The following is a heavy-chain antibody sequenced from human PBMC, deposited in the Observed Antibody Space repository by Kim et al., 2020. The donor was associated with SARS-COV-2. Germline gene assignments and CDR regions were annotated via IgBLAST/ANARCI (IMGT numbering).Heavy chain of an antibody. V-gene: IGHV4-34*01. CDR2: INHSGVT. D-gene: IGHD2-2*02. CDR1: GGSFSDYT. Sequence: SETLSLTCAVYGGSFSDYTWSWIRQPPGKGLEWIGEINHSGVTNLSPSLKSRITISVETSKSQFSLRLKSMTATDTAIYYCAGGRAGVVPAPVLGLGPWFDFYAVDVWGRGTPVAVSS. CDR3: AGGRAGVVPAPVLGLGPWFDFYAVDV. J-gene: IGHJ6*02.